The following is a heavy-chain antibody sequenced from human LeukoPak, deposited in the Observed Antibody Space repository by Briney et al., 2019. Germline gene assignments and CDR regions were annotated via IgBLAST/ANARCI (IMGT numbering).Heavy chain of an antibody. J-gene: IGHJ4*02. CDR1: GGTFSGYA. V-gene: IGHV1-69*06. Sequence: GASVKVSCKASGGTFSGYAISWVRQAPGQGLEWMGGIIPIFGTANYAQKFQGRVTITADKSTSTAYMELSSLRSEDTAVYYCATTADSSGYYGARFDYWGQGTLVTVSS. D-gene: IGHD3-22*01. CDR2: IIPIFGTA. CDR3: ATTADSSGYYGARFDY.